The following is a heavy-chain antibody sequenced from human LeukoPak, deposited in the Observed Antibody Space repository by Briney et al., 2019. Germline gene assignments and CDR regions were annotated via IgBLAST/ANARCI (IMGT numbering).Heavy chain of an antibody. CDR2: IDEAGKDR. D-gene: IGHD2-15*01. V-gene: IGHV3-7*01. J-gene: IGHJ4*01. Sequence: GGSLRLSCVAPGFTIDSFYRSWVRQAPGKGLEGVANIDEAGKDRYYADSVKGRFTISRDNTKNSVFLDMTSLRVEDTATYFCARASPGVVFNYFDYWGQGALVPVSS. CDR3: ARASPGVVFNYFDY. CDR1: GFTIDSFY.